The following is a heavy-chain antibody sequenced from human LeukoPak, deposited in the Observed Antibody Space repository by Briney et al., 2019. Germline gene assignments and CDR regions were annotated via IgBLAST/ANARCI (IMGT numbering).Heavy chain of an antibody. D-gene: IGHD6-13*01. CDR1: GGSISSHY. CDR3: ARGTGYSSSWYLPPYYYYYYMDV. J-gene: IGHJ6*03. CDR2: IYYSGSA. Sequence: SETLSLTCTVSGGSISSHYWSWIRQPPGKGLEWIGYIYYSGSANYNPSLKSRVTISVDTSKNQFSLKLSSVTAADTAVYYCARGTGYSSSWYLPPYYYYYYMDVWGKGTTVTVSS. V-gene: IGHV4-59*11.